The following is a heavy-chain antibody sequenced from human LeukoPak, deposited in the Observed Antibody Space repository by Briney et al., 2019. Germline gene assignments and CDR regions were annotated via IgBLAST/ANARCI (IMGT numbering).Heavy chain of an antibody. D-gene: IGHD6-13*01. CDR3: ARRRVQQLGRHYYYYMDV. CDR1: GYTFTSYG. Sequence: ASVKVSCKASGYTFTSYGISWVRQAPGQGLEWMGWISAYNGNTNYAQKLQGRVTMTTDTSTSTAYMELRSLRSDDTAVYYCARRRVQQLGRHYYYYMDVWGKGTTVTVSS. J-gene: IGHJ6*03. CDR2: ISAYNGNT. V-gene: IGHV1-18*01.